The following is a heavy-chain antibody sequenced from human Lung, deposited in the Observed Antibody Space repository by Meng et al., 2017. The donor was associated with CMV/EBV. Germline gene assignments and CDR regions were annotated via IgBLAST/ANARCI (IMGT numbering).Heavy chain of an antibody. Sequence: SXKISXTASGFTFGDYPMTWVRQAPGKGLEWIGFIRNKGYGGTTEYAASVKGRFIISRDDSRSIAYLQMNSLKTEDTAVHYCARGEFKSSSSLYYWGQGTLVXVSS. J-gene: IGHJ4*02. CDR1: GFTFGDYP. D-gene: IGHD6-6*01. CDR2: IRNKGYGGTT. CDR3: ARGEFKSSSSLYY. V-gene: IGHV3-49*04.